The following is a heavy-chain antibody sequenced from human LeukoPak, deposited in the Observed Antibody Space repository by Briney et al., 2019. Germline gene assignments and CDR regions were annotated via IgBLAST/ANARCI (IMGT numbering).Heavy chain of an antibody. J-gene: IGHJ4*02. CDR1: GDSISSDSYY. CDR2: IYYSGST. D-gene: IGHD4-17*01. Sequence: SETLPLTCTVSGDSISSDSYYWGWIRQPPGKGLEWIGSIYYSGSTYYNPSLKSRVTISVDTSKNQFSLKLSSVTAADTAVYYCARQMTTVTTRPGTFDYWGQGTLVTVSS. V-gene: IGHV4-39*01. CDR3: ARQMTTVTTRPGTFDY.